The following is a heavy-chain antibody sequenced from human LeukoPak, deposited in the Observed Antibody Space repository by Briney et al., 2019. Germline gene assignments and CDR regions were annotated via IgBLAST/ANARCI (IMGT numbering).Heavy chain of an antibody. CDR2: INADNGDT. J-gene: IGHJ3*02. CDR3: ARTPYSNNWWVTFDI. Sequence: ASVKVSCKASGYTFTSYAMHWVRQAPGQSLEWMGWINADNGDTKSSQNFQGRVTITRDTSASTTYMELSSLRSEDTAVYYCARTPYSNNWWVTFDIWCQGTMVTVS. D-gene: IGHD6-13*01. CDR1: GYTFTSYA. V-gene: IGHV1-3*01.